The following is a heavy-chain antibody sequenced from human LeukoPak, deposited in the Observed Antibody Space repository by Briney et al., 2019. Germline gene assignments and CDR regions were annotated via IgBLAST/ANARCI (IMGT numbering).Heavy chain of an antibody. D-gene: IGHD6-13*01. V-gene: IGHV3-23*01. CDR1: GFTFSSYA. CDR2: VSGSGGST. Sequence: GGSLGLSCAASGFTFSSYAMSWVRQAPGKGLEWVSAVSGSGGSTYYADSVKGRFTISRDNSKNTLYLQMYSLRAEDTAVYYCAKGVAAAGIFDYWGQGTLVTVSS. CDR3: AKGVAAAGIFDY. J-gene: IGHJ4*02.